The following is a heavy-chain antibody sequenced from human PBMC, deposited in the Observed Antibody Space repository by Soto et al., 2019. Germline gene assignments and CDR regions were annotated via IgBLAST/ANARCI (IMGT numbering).Heavy chain of an antibody. J-gene: IGHJ4*02. Sequence: QVQLVQSGAEVKKPGSSVQVSCKASGGTFSSYTISWVRQAPGQGLEWMGRIIPILGIANYAQKFQGRVTITADKSTSTAYMELSSLRSEDTAVYYCARGVYGDYLGYWGQGTLVTVSS. D-gene: IGHD4-17*01. CDR2: IIPILGIA. CDR3: ARGVYGDYLGY. V-gene: IGHV1-69*02. CDR1: GGTFSSYT.